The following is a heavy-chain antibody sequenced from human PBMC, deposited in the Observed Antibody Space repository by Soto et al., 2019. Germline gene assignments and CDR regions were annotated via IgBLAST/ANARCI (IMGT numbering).Heavy chain of an antibody. D-gene: IGHD3-3*01. CDR2: ISAYDGKT. CDR1: GYTFNTCG. J-gene: IGHJ5*02. Sequence: ASVKVSCKTSGYTFNTCGINWVRQAPGQGLELMGWISAYDGKTTYAEKFQGRVTLTTDTSTSTAYMELRSLRSDDTAIYYCARDPHEFWTSYWFDPWGQGTTVTVSS. CDR3: ARDPHEFWTSYWFDP. V-gene: IGHV1-18*01.